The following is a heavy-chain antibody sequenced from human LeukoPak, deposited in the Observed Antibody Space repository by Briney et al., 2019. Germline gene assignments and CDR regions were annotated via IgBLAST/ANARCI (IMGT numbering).Heavy chain of an antibody. CDR1: GLTFSSYA. CDR3: AREPYFNGDYGGGYYYGMDV. D-gene: IGHD4-17*01. CDR2: ISSNGGST. V-gene: IGHV3-64*01. Sequence: GGSLRLSCAASGLTFSSYAMHWVRQAPGKGLEYVSAISSNGGSTYYANSVKGRFTISRDNSKNTLYLQMGSLRAEDMAVYYCAREPYFNGDYGGGYYYGMDVWGQGTTVTVSS. J-gene: IGHJ6*02.